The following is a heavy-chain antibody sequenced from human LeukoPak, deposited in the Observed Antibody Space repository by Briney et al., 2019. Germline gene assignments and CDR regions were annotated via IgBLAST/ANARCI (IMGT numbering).Heavy chain of an antibody. Sequence: GGSLKLSCTASGFTFGSSAINWVRQAPGKGPEWVGTFSRNGPDTYDPDSVKGRFTIFRDNSKNTLDLQMNSQRAEDTAVYSCAKGSLGSWYYFDYWGQGTLVTVSS. CDR1: GFTFGSSA. CDR3: AKGSLGSWYYFDY. D-gene: IGHD6-13*01. J-gene: IGHJ4*02. V-gene: IGHV3-23*01. CDR2: FSRNGPDT.